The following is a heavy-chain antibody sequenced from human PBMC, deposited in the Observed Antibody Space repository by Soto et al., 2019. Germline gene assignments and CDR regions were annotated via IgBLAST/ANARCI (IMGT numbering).Heavy chain of an antibody. J-gene: IGHJ4*02. CDR2: IYYTGST. CDR1: GGSISGYY. Sequence: PSETLSVTCTVSGGSISGYYWSWIRQPPGEGLEWIGYIYYTGSTDYNPSLKSRVTISLDTPKSQFSLKLSSVTAADTAVYYCARVHRYCSGGSCYLIDYWGQGTLVTVSS. CDR3: ARVHRYCSGGSCYLIDY. V-gene: IGHV4-59*01. D-gene: IGHD2-15*01.